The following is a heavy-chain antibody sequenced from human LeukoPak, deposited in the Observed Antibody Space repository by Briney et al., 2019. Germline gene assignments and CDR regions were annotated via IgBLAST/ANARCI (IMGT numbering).Heavy chain of an antibody. CDR3: ARGLKPSRIAVAGTRNYFDY. CDR2: INHSGST. CDR1: GGSFSGYY. V-gene: IGHV4-34*01. D-gene: IGHD6-19*01. Sequence: SETLSLTCAVYGGSFSGYYWSWIRQPPGKGLERIGEINHSGSTNYNPSLKSRVTISVDTSKNQFSLKLSSVTAADTAVYYCARGLKPSRIAVAGTRNYFDYWGQGTLVTVSS. J-gene: IGHJ4*02.